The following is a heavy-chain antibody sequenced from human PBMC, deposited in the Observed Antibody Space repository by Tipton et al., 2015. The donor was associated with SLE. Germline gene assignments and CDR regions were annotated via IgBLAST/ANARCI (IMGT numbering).Heavy chain of an antibody. V-gene: IGHV4-38-2*01. CDR2: INHSGST. J-gene: IGHJ2*01. CDR1: GYSISSNYY. CDR3: ARGGTRYWYFDL. D-gene: IGHD3-16*01. Sequence: TLSLTCAVSGYSISSNYYWGWIRQPPGKGLEWIGSINHSGSTNYNPSLKSRVTISVDTSKNQFSLKLSSVTAADTAVYYCARGGTRYWYFDLWGRGTLVTVSS.